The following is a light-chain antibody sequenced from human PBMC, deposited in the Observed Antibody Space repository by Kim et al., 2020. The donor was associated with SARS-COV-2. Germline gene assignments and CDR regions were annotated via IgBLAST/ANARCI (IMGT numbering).Light chain of an antibody. J-gene: IGKJ4*01. V-gene: IGKV3-11*01. CDR2: DSS. CDR3: HQRSNWPLT. Sequence: DIVLTQSPATLSLSPGERATLSCRASQSVSTYLAWYQQKPGQAPRLLISDSSNRATGIPARFSGSGSGTDFTLTISSLEPEDFAVYYCHQRSNWPLTFGGGTKVDIK. CDR1: QSVSTY.